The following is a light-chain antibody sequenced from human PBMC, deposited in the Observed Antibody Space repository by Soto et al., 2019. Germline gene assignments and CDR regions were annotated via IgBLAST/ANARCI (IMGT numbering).Light chain of an antibody. CDR1: QSVSSSY. Sequence: EIVLTHSPCTLSLSPGERATISCRASQSVSSSYLAWYQQKPGQAPRLLIYGASSRATGIPDRFSGSGSGTDFTLTISRLEPEDFAVYYCQQYGSSPPDTFGQGTRLE. CDR3: QQYGSSPPDT. V-gene: IGKV3-20*01. CDR2: GAS. J-gene: IGKJ5*01.